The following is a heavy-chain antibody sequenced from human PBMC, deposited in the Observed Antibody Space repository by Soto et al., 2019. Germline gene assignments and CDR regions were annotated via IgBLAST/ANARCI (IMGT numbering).Heavy chain of an antibody. Sequence: QVQLQESGPGLVKPSQTLSLTCTVSGGSISSGDYYWSWIRQPPEKGLEWIGYMYYSGSTYYSPSLKSRVTISVDTSKNHDSLKLSSVTAADTAVYYCSRGTWNTSNYWGERTLVTVSS. CDR2: MYYSGST. D-gene: IGHD1-1*01. V-gene: IGHV4-30-4*01. CDR1: GGSISSGDYY. J-gene: IGHJ4*02. CDR3: SRGTWNTSNY.